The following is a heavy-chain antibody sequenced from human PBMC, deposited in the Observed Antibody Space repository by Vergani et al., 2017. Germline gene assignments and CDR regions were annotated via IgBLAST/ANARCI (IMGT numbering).Heavy chain of an antibody. V-gene: IGHV1-2*02. J-gene: IGHJ6*03. CDR2: INPNSGGT. D-gene: IGHD6-6*01. Sequence: QVQLVQSGAEVKKPGASVKVSCKASGYTFTGYYMHWVRQAPGQGLEWMGWINPNSGGTNYAQKFQGRVTMTRDTSISTAYMELSRLRSDDTAVYYCASTPVAARIYYYMDVWGKGTTVTVSS. CDR1: GYTFTGYY. CDR3: ASTPVAARIYYYMDV.